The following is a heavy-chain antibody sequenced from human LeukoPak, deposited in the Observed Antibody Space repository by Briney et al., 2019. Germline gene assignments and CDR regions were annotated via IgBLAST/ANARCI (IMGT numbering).Heavy chain of an antibody. CDR1: GFTFSEAA. CDR3: RSSNWYKTAFDI. CDR2: IRNKVDNYAT. V-gene: IGHV3-73*01. J-gene: IGHJ3*02. Sequence: GGSLRLSCAASGFTFSEAAIQWVRQASGKGREWVGRIRNKVDNYATAYAESVKGRFTLSRDESNNTAYLQMNSLKIEDTAVYYCRSSNWYKTAFDIWGQGTVVTVSS. D-gene: IGHD6-13*01.